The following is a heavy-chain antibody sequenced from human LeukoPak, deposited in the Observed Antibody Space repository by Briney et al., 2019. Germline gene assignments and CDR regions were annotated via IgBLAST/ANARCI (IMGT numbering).Heavy chain of an antibody. CDR3: ARVSRYYGSGSYYHDAFDI. Sequence: PGGSLRLSCAASGFTVSSNYMSWVRQAPGKGLEWVSVNTGGSTYYADSVKGRFTISRDTSKNTLYLQLNSLRAEDTAVYYCARVSRYYGSGSYYHDAFDIWGQGTVVTVSS. D-gene: IGHD3-10*01. V-gene: IGHV3-66*01. CDR2: NTGGST. CDR1: GFTVSSNY. J-gene: IGHJ3*02.